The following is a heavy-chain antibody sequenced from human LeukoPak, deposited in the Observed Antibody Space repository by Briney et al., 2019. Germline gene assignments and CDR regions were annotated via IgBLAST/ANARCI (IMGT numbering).Heavy chain of an antibody. CDR3: TRDDSAAADPAAPPRPKEYYYYYMDV. V-gene: IGHV3-30*02. D-gene: IGHD6-13*01. J-gene: IGHJ6*03. CDR2: ILSDGSNK. CDR1: GFIFSTFG. Sequence: GSLRLSCATPGFIFSTFGMHWVRQAPGKGLGWVAFILSDGSNKYYADSVKGRFTISRDNSKNTLYLQMNSLRAEATAVYYCTRDDSAAADPAAPPRPKEYYYYYMDVWGKGTTVTVSS.